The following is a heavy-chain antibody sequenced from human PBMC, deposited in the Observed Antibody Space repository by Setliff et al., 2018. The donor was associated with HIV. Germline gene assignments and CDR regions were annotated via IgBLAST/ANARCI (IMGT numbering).Heavy chain of an antibody. J-gene: IGHJ6*02. CDR2: IYTSGTT. CDR1: GDSTSSYY. CDR3: ARDRSSDRGPTNAMDV. D-gene: IGHD6-19*01. V-gene: IGHV4-4*07. Sequence: LSETLSLTCTVSGDSTSSYYWSWIRQTAGKGLEWIGRIYTSGTTNYNPSLKRRVTMSVDTSKKQFSLKLTSVTAADTAVYYCARDRSSDRGPTNAMDVWGQGTTVTVSS.